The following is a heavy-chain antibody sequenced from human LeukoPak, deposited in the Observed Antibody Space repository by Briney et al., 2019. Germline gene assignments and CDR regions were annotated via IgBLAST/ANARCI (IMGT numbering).Heavy chain of an antibody. V-gene: IGHV3-48*03. CDR3: ASRGREMATMVFDY. D-gene: IGHD5-24*01. CDR2: ISSSGGSI. CDR1: GFTFSSFE. J-gene: IGHJ4*02. Sequence: GGSLRLSCAASGFTFSSFEMNWVRQAPGKGLEWVSYISSSGGSIYYADSVKGRFTISRDNSKNTLYLQMNSLRAEDTAVYYCASRGREMATMVFDYWGQGTLVTVSS.